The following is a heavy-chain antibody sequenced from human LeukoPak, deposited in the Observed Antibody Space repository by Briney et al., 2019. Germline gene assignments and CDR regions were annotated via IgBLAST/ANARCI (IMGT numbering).Heavy chain of an antibody. CDR3: ARAVTYYYDSSGYYYFDY. D-gene: IGHD3-22*01. CDR2: IIPIFGTA. V-gene: IGHV1-69*13. J-gene: IGHJ4*02. CDR1: GGTFSSYA. Sequence: SVKVSCKASGGTFSSYAISWVRQAPGQGLEWMGGIIPIFGTANYAQKFQGRVTITADESTSTAYMELSSLRSEDTAVYYCARAVTYYYDSSGYYYFDYWGQGTLVTVSS.